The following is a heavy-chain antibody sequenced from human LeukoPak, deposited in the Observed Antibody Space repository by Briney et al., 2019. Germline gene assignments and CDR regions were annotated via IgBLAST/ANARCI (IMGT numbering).Heavy chain of an antibody. CDR1: GDSIGNYY. Sequence: SETLSLTCTVSGDSIGNYYWSWIRQSPGKELEWIGYMYNRGSTIYNPSLKSRVTISTDTSKNQFSLRLTSVTAADTAVYYCARAEKAVTGTLDYWGQGTLITVSS. J-gene: IGHJ4*02. V-gene: IGHV4-59*01. CDR2: MYNRGST. CDR3: ARAEKAVTGTLDY. D-gene: IGHD6-19*01.